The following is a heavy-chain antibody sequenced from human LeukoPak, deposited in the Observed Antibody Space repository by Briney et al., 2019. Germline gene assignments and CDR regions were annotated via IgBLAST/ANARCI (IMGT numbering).Heavy chain of an antibody. CDR3: ATSHKVGAAHDY. V-gene: IGHV4-30-4*01. CDR2: IYYSGNT. CDR1: GGSITSGDYC. J-gene: IGHJ4*02. D-gene: IGHD2-15*01. Sequence: SETLSLTCTVSGGSITSGDYCWTWIRQPPGKGLEWIGYIYYSGNTYYNPSLKSRLTISVDTSNNQFSLKLNSVTAADTAVFYCATSHKVGAAHDYWGQGTLVTVSS.